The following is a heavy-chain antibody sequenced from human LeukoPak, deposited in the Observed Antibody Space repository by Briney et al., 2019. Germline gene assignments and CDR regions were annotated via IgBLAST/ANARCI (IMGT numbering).Heavy chain of an antibody. J-gene: IGHJ4*02. CDR3: ARTRYYGSGSYFVY. D-gene: IGHD3-10*01. V-gene: IGHV4-34*01. CDR2: INHSGST. CDR1: GGSFSGYY. Sequence: SETLSLTCAVYGGSFSGYYWSWIRQPPGKGLEWIGEINHSGSTNYNPSLKSRVTISVDTSKNQFSLKLSSVTAADTAVYYCARTRYYGSGSYFVYWGQGTLVTVSS.